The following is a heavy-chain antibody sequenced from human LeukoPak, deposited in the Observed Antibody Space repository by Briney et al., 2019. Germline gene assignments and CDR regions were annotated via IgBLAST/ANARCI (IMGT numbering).Heavy chain of an antibody. D-gene: IGHD2-8*01. CDR1: GFTFGGYA. CDR2: IHWNSGGI. J-gene: IGHJ3*01. Sequence: GGPLRLSCAISGFTFGGYAMHGVRQAPGKGLEGVSRIHWNSGGIAYAASVKGQFTISRDNAKISLYLQMDSLRPEDNASYYCSKDLTSYCTNAVCGFHVWGQGTMVIVSS. V-gene: IGHV3-9*01. CDR3: SKDLTSYCTNAVCGFHV.